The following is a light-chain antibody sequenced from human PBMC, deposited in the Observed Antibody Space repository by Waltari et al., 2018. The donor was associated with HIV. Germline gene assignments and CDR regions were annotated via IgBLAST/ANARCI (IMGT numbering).Light chain of an antibody. J-gene: IGKJ4*01. Sequence: IVMTQSPDSMTVSLGERATINCKSSQSVFFGSNNKNCLAWYQQKPGQPPKLLFYWASTRESGVPDRFSVSGSGTDFTLTISSLRTEDVAVYYCQQYYSSPLTFGGGTKVEI. V-gene: IGKV4-1*01. CDR2: WAS. CDR3: QQYYSSPLT. CDR1: QSVFFGSNNKNC.